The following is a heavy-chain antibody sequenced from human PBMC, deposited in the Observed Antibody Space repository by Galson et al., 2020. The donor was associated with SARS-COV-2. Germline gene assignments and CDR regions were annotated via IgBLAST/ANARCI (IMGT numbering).Heavy chain of an antibody. J-gene: IGHJ3*02. V-gene: IGHV4-4*07. CDR2: IYTSGST. CDR1: GGSISSYY. CDR3: ATPGKGREAPDAFDI. D-gene: IGHD6-6*01. Sequence: SETLSLTCTVSGGSISSYYWSWIRQPAGKGLEWIGRIYTSGSTNYNPSLKSRVTMSVDTSKNQFSLKLSSVTAADTAVYYCATPGKGREAPDAFDIWGQGTMVTVSS.